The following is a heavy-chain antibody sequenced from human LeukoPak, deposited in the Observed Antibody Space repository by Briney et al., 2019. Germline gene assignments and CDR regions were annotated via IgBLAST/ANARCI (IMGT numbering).Heavy chain of an antibody. CDR3: AKDTTI. D-gene: IGHD4/OR15-4a*01. J-gene: IGHJ4*02. CDR2: ISGGTT. CDR1: GFTFGDYL. V-gene: IGHV3-49*03. Sequence: GGSLRLSCTASGFTFGDYLMSWFRQAPGKGLEWIGFISGGTTEYAASVKGRFTISRDDSTSIAYLQMNSLRAEDTAVYYCAKDTTIWGQGTLVTVSS.